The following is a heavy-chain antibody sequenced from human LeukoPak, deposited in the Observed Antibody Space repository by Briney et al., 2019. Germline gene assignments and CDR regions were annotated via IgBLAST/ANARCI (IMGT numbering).Heavy chain of an antibody. Sequence: GASVKVSCKASGYTLTSYGISWVRQAPGQGLEWMGWSSAYNGNTNYAQKLQGRVTMTTDTSTSTAYMELRSLRSDDTAVYYCARDAAGYDFWSGYPARGYGMDVWGQGTTVTVSS. CDR2: SSAYNGNT. V-gene: IGHV1-18*01. CDR3: ARDAAGYDFWSGYPARGYGMDV. D-gene: IGHD3-3*01. CDR1: GYTLTSYG. J-gene: IGHJ6*02.